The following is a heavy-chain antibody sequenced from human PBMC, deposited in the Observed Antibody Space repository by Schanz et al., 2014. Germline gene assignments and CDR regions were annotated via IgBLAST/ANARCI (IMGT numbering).Heavy chain of an antibody. J-gene: IGHJ4*02. Sequence: EVQLLESGGGLVQPGGSLRLSCAASGITFSSHSFNWVRQAPGKGLEWISYITYNGGTIYYADSVKGRFTISRDSAENSLYLQMNSLRAEDTAVYFCVSQTGSPNYWGQGTLVTVSS. CDR1: GITFSSHS. D-gene: IGHD6-19*01. CDR3: VSQTGSPNY. CDR2: ITYNGGTI. V-gene: IGHV3-48*04.